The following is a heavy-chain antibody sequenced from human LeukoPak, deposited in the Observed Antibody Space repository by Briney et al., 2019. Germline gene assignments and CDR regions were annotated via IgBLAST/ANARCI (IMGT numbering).Heavy chain of an antibody. V-gene: IGHV3-66*01. Sequence: SGGSLRLSCAASGFTVSSNYMSWVRQAPGKGLEWVSVIYSGGSTYYADSVKGRFTISRGNSKNTLYLQMNSLRAEDTAVYYCARDILTPRYYYGMDVWGQGTTVTVSS. D-gene: IGHD3-9*01. CDR2: IYSGGST. CDR1: GFTVSSNY. J-gene: IGHJ6*02. CDR3: ARDILTPRYYYGMDV.